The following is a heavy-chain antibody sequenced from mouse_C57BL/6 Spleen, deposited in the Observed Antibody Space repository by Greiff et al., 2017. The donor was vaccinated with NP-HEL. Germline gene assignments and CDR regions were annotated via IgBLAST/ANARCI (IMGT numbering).Heavy chain of an antibody. CDR1: GYAFSSYW. D-gene: IGHD2-3*01. V-gene: IGHV1-80*01. CDR3: ARGDDGYYVKTWFAY. CDR2: IYPGDGDT. J-gene: IGHJ3*01. Sequence: QVQLQQSGAELVKPGASVKISCKASGYAFSSYWMNWVKQRPGKGLEWIGQIYPGDGDTNYNGKFKGKATLTADKSSSTAYMQLSSLTSEDSAVYFCARGDDGYYVKTWFAYWGQGTLVTVSA.